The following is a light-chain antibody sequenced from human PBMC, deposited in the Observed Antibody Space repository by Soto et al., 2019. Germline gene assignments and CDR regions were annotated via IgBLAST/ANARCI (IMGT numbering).Light chain of an antibody. V-gene: IGLV2-14*03. J-gene: IGLJ1*01. CDR1: SSDVGAYNY. CDR3: ISYTSSATYV. CDR2: GVN. Sequence: QSALTQPASVSGSTGQSISISCTGTSSDVGAYNYVSWYQQHPGKAHKLIIYGVNNRPSGISDRFSGSKSGNTASLTISWLRAEDEADYHCISYTSSATYVFGTGTKVTVL.